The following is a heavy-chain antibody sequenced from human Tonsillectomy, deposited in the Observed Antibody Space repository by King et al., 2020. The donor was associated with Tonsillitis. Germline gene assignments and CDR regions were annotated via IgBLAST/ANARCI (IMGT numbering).Heavy chain of an antibody. J-gene: IGHJ4*02. CDR2: IYQSGST. D-gene: IGHD4-17*01. Sequence: QLQESGSGLVKPSQTLSLTCAVSGGSISSGGYSWSWIRQPPGKGLEWIGYIYQSGSTYYNPSLKSRVTISVDRSKNQFSLKLSSVTAADTAVYYCARIIYDCARVVYDYGDDRVGYFDYWGQGTLVTVSS. CDR3: ARIIYDCARVVYDYGDDRVGYFDY. V-gene: IGHV4-30-2*01. CDR1: GGSISSGGYS.